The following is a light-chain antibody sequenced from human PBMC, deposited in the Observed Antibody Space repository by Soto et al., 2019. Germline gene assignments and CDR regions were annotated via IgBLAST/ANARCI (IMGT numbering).Light chain of an antibody. CDR2: GAS. CDR3: LQYNIWPRT. J-gene: IGKJ1*01. Sequence: EIVMTQSPATLSVSQGERATLSCRASQSVSSSLSWYQQKPGQAPRLLISGASTRATGIPARFSGSGSGTDFTLTISSLQSEDFALYYCLQYNIWPRTFGQGTKVDIK. V-gene: IGKV3-15*01. CDR1: QSVSSS.